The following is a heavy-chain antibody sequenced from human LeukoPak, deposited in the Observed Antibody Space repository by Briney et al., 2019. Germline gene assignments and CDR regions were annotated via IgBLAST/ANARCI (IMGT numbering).Heavy chain of an antibody. CDR2: ISSSSSYI. D-gene: IGHD2-15*01. CDR3: ARVGDIVVVVAATEAFDI. V-gene: IGHV3-21*01. J-gene: IGHJ3*02. Sequence: GGSLRLSCAASGFTFSSYSMSWVRQAPGKGLEWVSSISSSSSYIYYADSVKGRFTISRDNAKNSLYLQMNSLRAEDTAVYYCARVGDIVVVVAATEAFDIWGQGTMVTVSS. CDR1: GFTFSSYS.